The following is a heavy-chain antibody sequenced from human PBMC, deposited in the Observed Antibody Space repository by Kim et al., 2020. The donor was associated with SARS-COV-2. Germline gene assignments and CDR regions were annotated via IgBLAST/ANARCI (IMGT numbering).Heavy chain of an antibody. Sequence: SETLSLTCTVSGGSISSYYWSWIRQPPGKGLEWIGYIYYSGSTNYNPSLKSRVTISVDTSKNQFSLKLSSVTAADTAVYYCARVHRAGYYGSGSDFDYWGQGTLVTVSS. CDR1: GGSISSYY. V-gene: IGHV4-59*13. CDR2: IYYSGST. D-gene: IGHD3-10*01. CDR3: ARVHRAGYYGSGSDFDY. J-gene: IGHJ4*02.